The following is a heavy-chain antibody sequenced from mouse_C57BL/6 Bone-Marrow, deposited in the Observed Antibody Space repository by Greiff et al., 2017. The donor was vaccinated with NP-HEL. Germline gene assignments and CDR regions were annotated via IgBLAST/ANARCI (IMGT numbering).Heavy chain of an antibody. V-gene: IGHV1-81*01. CDR1: GYTFTSYG. D-gene: IGHD4-1*01. CDR2: IYPRSGNT. Sequence: QVQLKQSGAELARPGASVKLSCKASGYTFTSYGISWVKQRTGQGLEWIGEIYPRSGNTYYNEKFKGKATLTADKSSSTAYMELRSLTSEDSAVYFCARGELGLFAYWGQGTLVTVSA. CDR3: ARGELGLFAY. J-gene: IGHJ3*01.